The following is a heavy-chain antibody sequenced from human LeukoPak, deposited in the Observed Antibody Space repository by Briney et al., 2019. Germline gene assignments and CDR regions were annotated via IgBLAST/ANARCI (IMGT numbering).Heavy chain of an antibody. V-gene: IGHV5-51*01. J-gene: IGHJ3*02. CDR2: IYPGDSDT. D-gene: IGHD3-22*01. Sequence: GESLKISCKGSGYSFTSNWIGWVRQMPGKGLEWMGIIYPGDSDTRYRPSFQGQVTISADKSISTAYLQWSSLKASDTAMYYCARQSNYEKDAFEIRGQGTMVTVSS. CDR1: GYSFTSNW. CDR3: ARQSNYEKDAFEI.